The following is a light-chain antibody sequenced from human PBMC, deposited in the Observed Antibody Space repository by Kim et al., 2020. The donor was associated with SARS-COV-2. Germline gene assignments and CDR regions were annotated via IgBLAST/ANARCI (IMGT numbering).Light chain of an antibody. CDR2: SAS. CDR3: HQLSSHPFT. J-gene: IGKJ4*01. V-gene: IGKV1-9*01. CDR1: QDIGNY. Sequence: ACVGDRVTITCRATQDIGNYLAWYQHRPGKAPRLLIHSASTLHSGIPSRFRGSGSGTEFTLTLSSLQPEDFATYYCHQLSSHPFTFGGGTKVDIK.